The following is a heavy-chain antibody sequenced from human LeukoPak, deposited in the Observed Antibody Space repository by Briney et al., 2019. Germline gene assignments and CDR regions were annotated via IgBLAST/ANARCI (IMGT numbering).Heavy chain of an antibody. J-gene: IGHJ6*02. Sequence: PSENLSLTCTVSGGSISSYYWSWIRQSPGKGLEWIGYIYYSGSTNYNPSLKSRVTISVDTSKNQLSLKLRSVTAADTAVYYCAREDPQTTVPEGMDVWGQGTTVTVSS. V-gene: IGHV4-59*01. CDR1: GGSISSYY. CDR3: AREDPQTTVPEGMDV. CDR2: IYYSGST. D-gene: IGHD4-17*01.